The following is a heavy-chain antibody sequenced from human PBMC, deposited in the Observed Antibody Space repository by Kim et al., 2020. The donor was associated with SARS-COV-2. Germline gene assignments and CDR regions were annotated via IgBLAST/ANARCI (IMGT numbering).Heavy chain of an antibody. D-gene: IGHD6-13*01. V-gene: IGHV3-30*18. CDR1: GFTFSSYG. J-gene: IGHJ6*02. Sequence: GGSLRLSCAASGFTFSSYGMHWVRQAPGKGLEWVAVISYDGSNKYYADSVKGRFTISRDNSKNTLYLQMNSLRAEDTAVYYCAKGQDPPNGYYYYYGMDVWGQGTTVTVSS. CDR3: AKGQDPPNGYYYYYGMDV. CDR2: ISYDGSNK.